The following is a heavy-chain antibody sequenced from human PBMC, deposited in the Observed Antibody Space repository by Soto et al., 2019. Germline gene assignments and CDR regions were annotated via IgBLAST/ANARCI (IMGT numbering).Heavy chain of an antibody. J-gene: IGHJ4*02. Sequence: EVQLVESGGGLVQPGGSLSLSCAASGFTFSRYWMSWVRQAPGKGLEWVANIRQDGSDKYYVDSVKGRVTISSDSSKNPLYLQMNSLRAEDTAIYYCASPQQWLGQRGDVDYSGQGTLVTVSS. CDR3: ASPQQWLGQRGDVDY. CDR1: GFTFSRYW. D-gene: IGHD6-19*01. V-gene: IGHV3-7*05. CDR2: IRQDGSDK.